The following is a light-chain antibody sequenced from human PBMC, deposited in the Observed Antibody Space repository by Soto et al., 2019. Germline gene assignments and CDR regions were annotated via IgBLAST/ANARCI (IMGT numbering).Light chain of an antibody. CDR3: QQYNFWPPLT. J-gene: IGKJ4*01. Sequence: EIVMTQSPATLYVSPGERATLSCRASQSVNSNLAWYWQKPGQAPRLLISDASTRAPGVPARFSGSGSGTEFTLTISSLQSEDSGIYYCQQYNFWPPLTFGGGTKVEIK. V-gene: IGKV3-15*01. CDR1: QSVNSN. CDR2: DAS.